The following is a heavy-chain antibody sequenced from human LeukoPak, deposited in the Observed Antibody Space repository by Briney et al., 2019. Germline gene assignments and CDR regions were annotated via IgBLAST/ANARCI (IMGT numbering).Heavy chain of an antibody. Sequence: SVIYSGGSXYYADSVKGRXTISRDNSKNTLYLQMNSLRAEDTAVYYCAXAXYGXXXXDYXXXG. D-gene: IGHD4-17*01. J-gene: IGHJ4*01. CDR2: IYSGGSX. CDR3: AXAXYGXXXXDY. V-gene: IGHV3-53*01.